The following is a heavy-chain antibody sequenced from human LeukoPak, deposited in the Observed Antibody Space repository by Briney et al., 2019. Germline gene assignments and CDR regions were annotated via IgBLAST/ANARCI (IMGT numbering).Heavy chain of an antibody. V-gene: IGHV4-34*01. Sequence: SETLSLTCTVSGGSISSYYWSWIRQPPGKGLEWIGEINHSGSTNYNPSLKSRVTISVDTSKNQFSLKLSSVTAADTAVYYCARQSVGLWFGEFDYWGQGTLVTVSS. J-gene: IGHJ4*02. CDR2: INHSGST. CDR3: ARQSVGLWFGEFDY. D-gene: IGHD3-10*01. CDR1: GGSISSYY.